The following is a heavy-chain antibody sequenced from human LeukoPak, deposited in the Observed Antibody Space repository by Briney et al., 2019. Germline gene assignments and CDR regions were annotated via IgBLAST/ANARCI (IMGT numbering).Heavy chain of an antibody. V-gene: IGHV3-48*01. CDR3: ARGWDHDSDGRPTAYVY. CDR1: GFTFSSYS. J-gene: IGHJ4*02. CDR2: ISSSSSTI. Sequence: GGSLRLSCAASGFTFSSYSMNWVRQAPGKGLEWVSYISSSSSTIYYADSVKGRFTISRDNAKNSPHLQMNSLRAEDTAVYYCARGWDHDSDGRPTAYVYWGQGTLVTVSS. D-gene: IGHD3-22*01.